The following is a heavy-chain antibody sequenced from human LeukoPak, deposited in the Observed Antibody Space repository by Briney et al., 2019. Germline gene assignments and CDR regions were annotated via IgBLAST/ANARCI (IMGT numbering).Heavy chain of an antibody. CDR3: ARSPVVVGPYFDY. CDR2: IYYSGST. V-gene: IGHV4-59*01. Sequence: PSETLSLTCTVSGGSISSYYWSWIRQPPGEGLEWIGYIYYSGSTNYNPSLKSRVTISVDTSKNQFSLKLSSVTAADTAVYYCARSPVVVGPYFDYWGQGTLVTVSS. J-gene: IGHJ4*02. CDR1: GGSISSYY. D-gene: IGHD2-21*01.